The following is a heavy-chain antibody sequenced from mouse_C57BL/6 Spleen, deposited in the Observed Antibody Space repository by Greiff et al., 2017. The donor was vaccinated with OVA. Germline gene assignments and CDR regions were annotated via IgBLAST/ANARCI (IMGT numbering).Heavy chain of an antibody. Sequence: VQLQQSDAELVKPGASVKISCKVSGYTFTDHTIHWMKQRPEQGLEWIGSIYPRDGSTKYNEKFKGKATLTADKSSSTAYMQLNSLTSEDSAVXFCARGYDYDGAWFAYWGQGTLVTVSA. CDR2: IYPRDGST. V-gene: IGHV1-78*01. J-gene: IGHJ3*01. D-gene: IGHD2-4*01. CDR3: ARGYDYDGAWFAY. CDR1: GYTFTDHT.